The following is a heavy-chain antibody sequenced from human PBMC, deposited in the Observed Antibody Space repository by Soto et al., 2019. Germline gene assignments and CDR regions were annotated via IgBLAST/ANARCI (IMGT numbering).Heavy chain of an antibody. Sequence: QVQLVQSGAELKKPGASVNISCQASGFTFSDTLINWVRKGPGQRLEWMGWINPANGNTRYSESFQGRVPISSLSSASTAYVALSDLTSEDTAVYYCARDIVSVGPRAKDAFDVWGQGTMVTVSS. D-gene: IGHD1-26*01. CDR1: GFTFSDTL. CDR3: ARDIVSVGPRAKDAFDV. J-gene: IGHJ3*01. V-gene: IGHV1-3*01. CDR2: INPANGNT.